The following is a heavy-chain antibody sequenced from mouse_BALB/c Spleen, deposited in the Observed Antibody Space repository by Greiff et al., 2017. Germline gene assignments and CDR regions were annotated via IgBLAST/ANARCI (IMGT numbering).Heavy chain of an antibody. D-gene: IGHD2-1*01. CDR2: ISSGGGST. V-gene: IGHV5-12-1*01. CDR1: GFAFSSYD. Sequence: EVKLQESGGGLVKPGGSLKLSCAASGFAFSSYDMSWVRQTPEKRLEWVAYISSGGGSTYYPDTVKGRFTISRDNAKNTLYLQMSSLKSEDTAMYYCARHGKAMDYWGQGTSVTVSS. J-gene: IGHJ4*01. CDR3: ARHGKAMDY.